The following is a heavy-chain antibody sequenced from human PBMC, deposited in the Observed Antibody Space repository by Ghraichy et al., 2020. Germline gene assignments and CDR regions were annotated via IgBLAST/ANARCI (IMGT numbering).Heavy chain of an antibody. D-gene: IGHD1-26*01. CDR2: ISYDGSNK. V-gene: IGHV3-30*03. CDR3: AGELTRYYGMDV. Sequence: LSLTCAASGFTFSSDGMHWVRQAPGKELEWVAAISYDGSNKYYADSVKARFTMSRDNSKNTLYLQMNSLRAEDTAVYYCAGELTRYYGMDVWGQGTTVTASS. CDR1: GFTFSSDG. J-gene: IGHJ6*02.